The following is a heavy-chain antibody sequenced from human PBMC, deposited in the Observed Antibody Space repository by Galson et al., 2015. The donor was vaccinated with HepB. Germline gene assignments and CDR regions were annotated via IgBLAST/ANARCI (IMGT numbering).Heavy chain of an antibody. D-gene: IGHD3-9*01. CDR1: GFTFSDYY. J-gene: IGHJ4*02. CDR2: ISSSGSTI. V-gene: IGHV3-11*01. Sequence: SLRLSCAASGFTFSDYYMSWIRQAPGKGLEWVSYISSSGSTIYYADSVKGRFTISRDNAKNSLYLQMNSLRAEDTAVYYCARGHDILTGRDLNFDYWGQGTLVTVSS. CDR3: ARGHDILTGRDLNFDY.